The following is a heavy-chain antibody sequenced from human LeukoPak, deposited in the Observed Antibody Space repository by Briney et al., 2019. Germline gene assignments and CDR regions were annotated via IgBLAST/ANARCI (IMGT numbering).Heavy chain of an antibody. CDR1: GFTFTSSA. CDR3: AAVPGIIIAGYFAS. D-gene: IGHD3-10*02. V-gene: IGHV3-23*01. J-gene: IGHJ4*02. CDR2: VGSTGGTT. Sequence: GGSLRLSCVASGFTFTSSAMTWVRQAPGMGLEWVSVVGSTGGTTYYADSVKGRFTISRDNAKNTMILQMNNLKVEDTAVYYCAAVPGIIIAGYFASWGRGTLVAVSA.